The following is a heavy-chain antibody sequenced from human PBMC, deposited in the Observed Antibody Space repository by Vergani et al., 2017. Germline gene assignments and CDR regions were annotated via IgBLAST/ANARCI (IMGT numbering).Heavy chain of an antibody. Sequence: LQLVESGGGVVQPGRSLRLSCAASGFTFGYYAMDWFRQAPGQGLEWVGGIRSKAYGQATIYAASVKGRFTISRDDSKSYLYLQMNSLQTEDTALYYCVRVKGSNWNDHLYDIWGQGTLVTVSS. J-gene: IGHJ3*02. V-gene: IGHV3-49*03. D-gene: IGHD1-1*01. CDR1: GFTFGYYA. CDR2: IRSKAYGQAT. CDR3: VRVKGSNWNDHLYDI.